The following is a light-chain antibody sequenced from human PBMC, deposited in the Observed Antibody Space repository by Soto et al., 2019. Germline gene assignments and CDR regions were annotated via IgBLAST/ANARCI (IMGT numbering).Light chain of an antibody. CDR3: QQSYSTLLFT. CDR1: QSISSY. V-gene: IGKV1-39*01. CDR2: AAS. J-gene: IGKJ3*01. Sequence: DIQMTQSPSSLSASVGDRVTLTCRASQSISSYLNWYQQKPGKAPKLLIYAASILQSGVPSRFSGSGSGTDFTLTISSLQPEDFATYYCQQSYSTLLFTFAPGTKVDIK.